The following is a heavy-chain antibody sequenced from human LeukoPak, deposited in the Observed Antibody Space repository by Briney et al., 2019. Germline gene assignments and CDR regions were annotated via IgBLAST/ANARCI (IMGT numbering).Heavy chain of an antibody. J-gene: IGHJ5*02. CDR3: ARERRWDYGSGSYYRAYWFDP. V-gene: IGHV4-39*02. CDR1: GGSISSGPYY. Sequence: SETLSLTCTVSGGSISSGPYYWGWIRQPPGKGLEWIGNIYYGENTYYNPSLKSRVTISIDTSKNQFYLKLSSLTAADTAVYYCARERRWDYGSGSYYRAYWFDPWGQGTLVTVSS. D-gene: IGHD3-10*01. CDR2: IYYGENT.